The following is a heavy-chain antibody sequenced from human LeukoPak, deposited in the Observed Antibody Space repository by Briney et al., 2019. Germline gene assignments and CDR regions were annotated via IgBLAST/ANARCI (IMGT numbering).Heavy chain of an antibody. V-gene: IGHV4-39*01. D-gene: IGHD3-10*01. Sequence: SETLSLTCTVSGGSISSSSYYWGWIRQPPGKGLEWIGSIYYSGSTYYNPSLKSRVTISVDTSKNQFSLKLSSVTAADTAVYYCARAQGLYGSGSYIFGNWFDPWGQGTLVTVSS. J-gene: IGHJ5*02. CDR1: GGSISSSSYY. CDR2: IYYSGST. CDR3: ARAQGLYGSGSYIFGNWFDP.